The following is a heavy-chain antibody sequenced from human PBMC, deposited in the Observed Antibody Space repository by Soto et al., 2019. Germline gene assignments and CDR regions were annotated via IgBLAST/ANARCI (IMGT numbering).Heavy chain of an antibody. CDR1: GFTFSNYA. CDR2: ISGRGGNT. V-gene: IGHV3-23*01. J-gene: IGHJ4*02. CDR3: AKAGCSGGTCYLYYFDY. Sequence: SLGLSCAASGFTFSNYAMSWVRQAPGKGLEWVSTISGRGGNTYYADSVKGRFTISRDNSRNTLYLQMDSLRVEDSAVYSCAKAGCSGGTCYLYYFDYWGQGALVTVSS. D-gene: IGHD2-15*01.